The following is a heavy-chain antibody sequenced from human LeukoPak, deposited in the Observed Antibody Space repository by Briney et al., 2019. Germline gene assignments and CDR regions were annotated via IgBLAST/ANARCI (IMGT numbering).Heavy chain of an antibody. D-gene: IGHD6-13*01. Sequence: ASVKVSCKASGYTFTGYGISWVRQAPGQGLEWMGWISAYNGNTNYAQKLQGRVTMTTDTSTSTAYMELRSLRSDDTAVYYCARDRFTSSWYAGASDYYYYMDVWGKGTTVTVSS. V-gene: IGHV1-18*01. CDR2: ISAYNGNT. CDR1: GYTFTGYG. J-gene: IGHJ6*03. CDR3: ARDRFTSSWYAGASDYYYYMDV.